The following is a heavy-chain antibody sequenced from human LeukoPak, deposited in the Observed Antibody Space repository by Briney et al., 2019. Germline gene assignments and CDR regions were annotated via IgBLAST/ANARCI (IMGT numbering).Heavy chain of an antibody. CDR2: IYYSGST. CDR3: ARQDVLLWFGESYLAQSSFDP. CDR1: GGSISSYY. D-gene: IGHD3-10*01. Sequence: SETLSLTCTVSGGSISSYYWGWIRQPPGKGLEWIGSIYYSGSTYYNPSLKSRVTISVDTSKNQFSLKLSSVTAADTAVYYCARQDVLLWFGESYLAQSSFDPWGQGTLVTVSS. V-gene: IGHV4-39*01. J-gene: IGHJ5*02.